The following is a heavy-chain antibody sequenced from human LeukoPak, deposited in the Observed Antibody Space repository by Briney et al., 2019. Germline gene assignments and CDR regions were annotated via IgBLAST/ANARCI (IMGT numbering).Heavy chain of an antibody. CDR2: IKQDGSDK. CDR3: ARDFYASGSLDY. D-gene: IGHD3-10*01. Sequence: GGSLRLSCAASGFTFSSYWMNWVRQAPGKGLEWVANIKQDGSDKYYVDSVRGRFTISRDNTRNSLYLQMNSLRAEDTAVYYCARDFYASGSLDYWGQGTLVTVSS. V-gene: IGHV3-7*01. CDR1: GFTFSSYW. J-gene: IGHJ4*02.